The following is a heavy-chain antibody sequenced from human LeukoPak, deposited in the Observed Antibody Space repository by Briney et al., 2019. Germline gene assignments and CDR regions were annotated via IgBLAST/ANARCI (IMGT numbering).Heavy chain of an antibody. CDR2: IYDSGST. D-gene: IGHD3-22*01. J-gene: IGHJ4*02. CDR3: AGLVGRYSSGLYYYYFDY. V-gene: IGHV4-4*02. CDR1: GGSISSSTW. Sequence: SGTLSLTCAVSGGSISSSTWWSWVRQPPGKGLEWIGEIYDSGSTNYNPSLKSRVTISVDKSKNQFSLKLSSVTAADTAVYYCAGLVGRYSSGLYYYYFDYWGQGTLVTVSS.